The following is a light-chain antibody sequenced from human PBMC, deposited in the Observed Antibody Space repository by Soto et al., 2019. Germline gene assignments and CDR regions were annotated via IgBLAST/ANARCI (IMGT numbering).Light chain of an antibody. V-gene: IGLV2-8*01. Sequence: QSVLTQPASVSGSPGQSVAISCSGTSSDVGAYNYVSWYQQHPGKAPKLMVYDVNRRPPGVPDRFFGSKSGNTASLTVSGLQAEDEADYYCVSFAGGTYVFGTGTKLTVL. CDR1: SSDVGAYNY. CDR2: DVN. J-gene: IGLJ1*01. CDR3: VSFAGGTYV.